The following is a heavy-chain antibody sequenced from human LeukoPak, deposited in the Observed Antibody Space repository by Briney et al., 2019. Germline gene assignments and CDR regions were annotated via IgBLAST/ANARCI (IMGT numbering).Heavy chain of an antibody. V-gene: IGHV3-7*01. CDR3: ARDRSYCSSTSCAPYFDC. D-gene: IGHD2-2*01. Sequence: GGSLRLSCAASGFTFSHYWMTWVRQAAGKGLEWVASTNEDGSAKYYVDSVKGRFTISRDNAKNSLYLQMNSLRAEDTAVYYCARDRSYCSSTSCAPYFDCWGQGTLVTVSS. CDR1: GFTFSHYW. J-gene: IGHJ4*02. CDR2: TNEDGSAK.